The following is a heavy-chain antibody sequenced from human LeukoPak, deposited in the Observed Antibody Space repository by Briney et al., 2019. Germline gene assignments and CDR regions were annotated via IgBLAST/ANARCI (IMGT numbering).Heavy chain of an antibody. J-gene: IGHJ1*01. CDR3: ARTPDCSSTSCRIYFHH. D-gene: IGHD2-2*01. CDR1: GGSISSSRYY. CDR2: IHYSGNT. V-gene: IGHV4-39*01. Sequence: SDTLSLTCTVSGGSISSSRYYWGWIRQPPGKGLEWIGSIHYSGNTYYNPSLKSRVTISMHASKKQFSLKLSSVTAAHTPVYLCARTPDCSSTSCRIYFHHWGQGTLVTVSS.